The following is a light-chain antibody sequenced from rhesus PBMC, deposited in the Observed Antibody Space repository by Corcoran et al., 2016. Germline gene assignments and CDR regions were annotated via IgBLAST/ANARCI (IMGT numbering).Light chain of an antibody. CDR1: QSSSSW. V-gene: IGKV1-22*01. Sequence: DIQMTQSPSSLSASVGDTVTITCRASQSSSSWLAWYQQKPGKAPKLLIYKASTLQRGVPSRFSGSGSGTDFTLTISSLQSEDFATYYCQQYSSSPFTFGPGTKLDVK. CDR2: KAS. J-gene: IGKJ3*01. CDR3: QQYSSSPFT.